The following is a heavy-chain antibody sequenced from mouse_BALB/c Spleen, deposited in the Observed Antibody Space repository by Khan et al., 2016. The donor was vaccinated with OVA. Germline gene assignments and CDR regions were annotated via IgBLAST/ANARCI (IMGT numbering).Heavy chain of an antibody. CDR1: GYTFTSYW. CDR3: ARDRIDY. V-gene: IGHV1-7*01. Sequence: QVQLQQSGAELAKPGASVKMSCKASGYTFTSYWMHWIKQRPGQGLEWIGYINPTSGYTDYNQKFKDKATLTADTSSSTAYLQLNCLTSDDSAVEYCARDRIDYWGQGTTLTVSS. CDR2: INPTSGYT. J-gene: IGHJ2*01.